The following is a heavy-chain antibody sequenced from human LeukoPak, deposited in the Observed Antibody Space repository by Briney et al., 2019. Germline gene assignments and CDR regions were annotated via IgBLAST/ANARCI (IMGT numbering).Heavy chain of an antibody. CDR3: TRDQTPYY. CDR1: GFTLGDYA. CDR2: IRSKGYGGTP. J-gene: IGHJ4*02. V-gene: IGHV3-49*04. Sequence: GGPLSLSCAASGFTLGDYAMPCVPQSTGKGRVWVGYIRSKGYGGTPEYAASVKGRFTISRDDSKGIAYLQMNSLKTEATAVYYCTRDQTPYYWGQGTLVTASS.